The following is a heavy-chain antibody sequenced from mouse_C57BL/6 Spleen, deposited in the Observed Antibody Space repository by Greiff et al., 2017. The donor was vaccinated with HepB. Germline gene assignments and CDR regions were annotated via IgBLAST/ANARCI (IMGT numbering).Heavy chain of an antibody. Sequence: QVQLQQPGAELVRPGTSVKLSCKASGYTFTSYWMHWVKQRPGQGLEWIGVIDPSDSYTNYNQKFKGKATLTVDTSSSTAYMQLSSLTSEDSAVYYGAKTTYYSNYDAMDYWGQGTSVTVSS. CDR1: GYTFTSYW. D-gene: IGHD2-5*01. J-gene: IGHJ4*01. V-gene: IGHV1-59*01. CDR3: AKTTYYSNYDAMDY. CDR2: IDPSDSYT.